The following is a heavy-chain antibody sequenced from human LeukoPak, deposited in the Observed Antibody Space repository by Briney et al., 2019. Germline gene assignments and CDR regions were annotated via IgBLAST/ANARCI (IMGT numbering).Heavy chain of an antibody. D-gene: IGHD6-6*01. Sequence: SETLSLTCTVSGGSISSYYWSWIRQPPGKGLEWIGYIYYSGSTNYNPSLKSRVTISVDTSKNQFSLKLSSVTAADTAVYYCARWRGRAARHFVYWGQGTLVTVSS. CDR3: ARWRGRAARHFVY. CDR2: IYYSGST. J-gene: IGHJ4*02. V-gene: IGHV4-59*01. CDR1: GGSISSYY.